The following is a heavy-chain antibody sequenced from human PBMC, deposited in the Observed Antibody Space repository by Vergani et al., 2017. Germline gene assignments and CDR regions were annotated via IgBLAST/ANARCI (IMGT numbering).Heavy chain of an antibody. Sequence: QLQLQESGPGLVKPSETLSLTCTVSGGSISSSSYYWGWIRQPPGKGLEWIGSIYYSGSTYYNPSLKSRVTISVDTSKNQFSLKLSSVTAADTAVYYCASLGASGXSDYWGQGTLVTVSS. CDR2: IYYSGST. CDR1: GGSISSSSYY. J-gene: IGHJ4*02. V-gene: IGHV4-39*01. CDR3: ASLGASGXSDY. D-gene: IGHD1-26*01.